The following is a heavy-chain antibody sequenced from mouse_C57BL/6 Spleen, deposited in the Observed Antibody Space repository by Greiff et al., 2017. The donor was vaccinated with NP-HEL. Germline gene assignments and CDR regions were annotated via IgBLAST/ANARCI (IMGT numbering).Heavy chain of an antibody. CDR3: ARPHYGSSYYYFDY. CDR2: IYPGDGDT. J-gene: IGHJ2*01. V-gene: IGHV1-82*01. Sequence: QVQLQHSGPELVKPGASVKISCKASGYAFSSSWMNWVKQRPGKGLEWIGRIYPGDGDTNYNGKFKGKATLTADKSSSTAYMQLSSLTSEDSAVYFCARPHYGSSYYYFDYWGQGTTLTVSS. CDR1: GYAFSSSW. D-gene: IGHD1-1*01.